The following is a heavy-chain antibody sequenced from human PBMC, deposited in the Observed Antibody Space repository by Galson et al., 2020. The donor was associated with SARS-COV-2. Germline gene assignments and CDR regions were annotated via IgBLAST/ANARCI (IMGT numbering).Heavy chain of an antibody. CDR1: GFSFNNYG. J-gene: IGHJ5*02. CDR2: ISSSGSTI. Sequence: GESLKISCAASGFSFNNYGIYWVRQAPGKGLEWVSYISSSGSTIYYADSVKGRFTISRDNAKNSLYLQMNSLRAEDTAVYYCARTAIFGVVSNWFDPWGQGTLVTVSS. V-gene: IGHV3-48*04. CDR3: ARTAIFGVVSNWFDP. D-gene: IGHD3-3*01.